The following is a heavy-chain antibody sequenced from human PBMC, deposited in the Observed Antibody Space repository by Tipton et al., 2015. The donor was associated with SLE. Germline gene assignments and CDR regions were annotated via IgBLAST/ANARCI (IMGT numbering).Heavy chain of an antibody. CDR3: ARVRRAYSSSWYDAFDI. D-gene: IGHD6-13*01. V-gene: IGHV3-48*03. CDR1: GFTFSSYE. Sequence: SLRLSCAASGFTFSSYEMKWVRQAPGKGLEWVSYISSSGSTIYYADSVKGRFAISRDNAKNSLYLQMNSLRAEVTAVYYCARVRRAYSSSWYDAFDIWGQGTMVTVSS. CDR2: ISSSGSTI. J-gene: IGHJ3*02.